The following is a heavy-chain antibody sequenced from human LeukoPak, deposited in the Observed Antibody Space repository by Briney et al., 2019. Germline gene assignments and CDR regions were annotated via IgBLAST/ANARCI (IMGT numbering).Heavy chain of an antibody. V-gene: IGHV1-24*01. CDR1: GYTLTELS. D-gene: IGHD2-15*01. J-gene: IGHJ3*02. CDR2: FDPEDGET. CDR3: ARQDYCSGGSCYPGHDAFDI. Sequence: ASVKVSCKVSGYTLTELSMHWVRQAPGKGLEWMGGFDPEDGETIYAQKFQGRVTMTEDTSTDTAYMELSSLRSEDTAVYYCARQDYCSGGSCYPGHDAFDIWGQGTMVTVSS.